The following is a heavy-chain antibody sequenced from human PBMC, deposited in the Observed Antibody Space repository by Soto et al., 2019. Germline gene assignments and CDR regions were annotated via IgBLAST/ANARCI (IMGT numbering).Heavy chain of an antibody. CDR3: VREASSSGLHLDH. V-gene: IGHV3-23*01. D-gene: IGHD6-6*01. J-gene: IGHJ4*02. CDR1: GFIFSSYA. Sequence: PGGSLRLSCAASGFIFSSYAMSWVRQAPGKGLEWVSFISGSGSSTYYADSVKGRFTISRGNSKNTLYLQMNSLRAEDAAVYYCVREASSSGLHLDHWGRGTLVTVSS. CDR2: ISGSGSST.